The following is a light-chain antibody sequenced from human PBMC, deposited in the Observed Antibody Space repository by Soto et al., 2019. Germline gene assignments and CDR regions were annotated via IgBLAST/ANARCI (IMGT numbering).Light chain of an antibody. CDR1: QRISSW. CDR3: QQYNNYWT. V-gene: IGKV1-5*01. Sequence: DIQMTQSPSTLSASVGDSVTITCRASQRISSWLAWYQQKPGKAPTLLTYDASSLEGGGPSRFSGSGSAKAFTLTISSLQPDDVATYYCQQYNNYWTFGQGTRVEIK. J-gene: IGKJ1*01. CDR2: DAS.